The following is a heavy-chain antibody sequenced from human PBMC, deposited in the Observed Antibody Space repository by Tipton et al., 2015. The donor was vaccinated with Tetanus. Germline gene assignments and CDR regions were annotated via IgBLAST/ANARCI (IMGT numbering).Heavy chain of an antibody. CDR3: ARAAMGSTSYFDD. Sequence: GLVKPSETLSLTCTVSGGSISTYYWTWIRQPPGKGLEWIGYIYHSGKTNYNPSLQSRVTISVDTSKNQFSLKLRSVTAVDTAVYYCARAAMGSTSYFDDWGQGTLVTVSS. J-gene: IGHJ4*02. CDR2: IYHSGKT. V-gene: IGHV4-59*01. D-gene: IGHD1-26*01. CDR1: GGSISTYY.